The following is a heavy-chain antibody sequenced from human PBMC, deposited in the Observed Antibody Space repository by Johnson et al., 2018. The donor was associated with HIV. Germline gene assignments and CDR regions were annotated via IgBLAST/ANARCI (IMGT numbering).Heavy chain of an antibody. J-gene: IGHJ3*02. CDR3: ARVSYGSGSYYLDAFDM. V-gene: IGHV3-11*01. D-gene: IGHD3-10*01. CDR2: ISSSGSTI. Sequence: QVQLVESGGGLVQPGGSLRLSCAASGFTFSDYYMSWIRQAPGKGLEWVSYISSSGSTIYYADSVKGRFTISRDNAKNSLYLQMKSLRAEDTALYYCARVSYGSGSYYLDAFDMWGQGTLVPVSS. CDR1: GFTFSDYY.